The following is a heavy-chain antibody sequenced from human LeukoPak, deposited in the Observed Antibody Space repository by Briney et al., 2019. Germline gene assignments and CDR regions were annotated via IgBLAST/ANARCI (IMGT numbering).Heavy chain of an antibody. D-gene: IGHD2-21*02. V-gene: IGHV3-23*01. CDR2: ISGSGGST. J-gene: IGHJ5*02. CDR3: AKDGIVVVTAIPDWFDP. Sequence: GGSLRLSCAASGFTFSSYAMSWVRQAPGKGLEWVSAISGSGGSTYYADSVKGRFTISRDNSKNTLYLQMNSLRAEDTAVYYCAKDGIVVVTAIPDWFDPWRQGTLVTVSS. CDR1: GFTFSSYA.